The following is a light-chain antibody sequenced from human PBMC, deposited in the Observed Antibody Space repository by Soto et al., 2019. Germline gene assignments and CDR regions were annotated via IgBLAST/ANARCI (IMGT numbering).Light chain of an antibody. J-gene: IGKJ4*01. CDR3: QKYNSAPLT. CDR2: AAS. V-gene: IGKV1-27*01. Sequence: DIQMTQSPYSLSASFGDRVTMTCRASQGIGIYFAWFQQRPGNTPKLLIYAASTLQSGVPSRFSGSGSGTDFTLTISSLQPEDVATYYCQKYNSAPLTFGGGTRVEIK. CDR1: QGIGIY.